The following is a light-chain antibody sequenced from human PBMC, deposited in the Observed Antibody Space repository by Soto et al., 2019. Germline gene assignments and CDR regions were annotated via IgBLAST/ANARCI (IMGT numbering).Light chain of an antibody. V-gene: IGLV2-11*01. Sequence: QSALPQPRSVSGSPGQSVTISCTGTNSNIGFYNFVSWYQQHPDKAPHLVIYDVNKRPSGVPDRFSGSKSGNTASLTISGLQADDEADYYCCSYAGTYTYVFGIGTKV. J-gene: IGLJ1*01. CDR3: CSYAGTYTYV. CDR2: DVN. CDR1: NSNIGFYNF.